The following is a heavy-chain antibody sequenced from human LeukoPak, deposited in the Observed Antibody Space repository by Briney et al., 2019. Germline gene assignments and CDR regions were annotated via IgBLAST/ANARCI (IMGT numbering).Heavy chain of an antibody. CDR1: GYTFTSYG. J-gene: IGHJ4*02. D-gene: IGHD4-23*01. Sequence: EASVKVSCKASGYTFTSYGISWVRQAPGQGLEWMGYMKPNSGNTGYAQKFQGRVTMTRDTSISTAYMELSSLTSEDTAVYYCATELRWKDHWGQGTLVTVSS. V-gene: IGHV1-8*02. CDR2: MKPNSGNT. CDR3: ATELRWKDH.